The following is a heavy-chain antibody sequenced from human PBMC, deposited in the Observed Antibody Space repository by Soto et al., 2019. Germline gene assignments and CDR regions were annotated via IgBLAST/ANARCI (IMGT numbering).Heavy chain of an antibody. CDR2: IYYSGST. Sequence: QVQLQESGPGLVKPSQTLSLTCTVSGGSISSGGYYWSWIRQHPGKGLEWIGYIYYSGSTYYNPSLKSRVTISVDRSKNQFSLKLSSVTAADTAVYYCARVNYDSSGPIGGFDYWGQGTLVTVSS. V-gene: IGHV4-31*03. CDR1: GGSISSGGYY. J-gene: IGHJ4*02. D-gene: IGHD3-22*01. CDR3: ARVNYDSSGPIGGFDY.